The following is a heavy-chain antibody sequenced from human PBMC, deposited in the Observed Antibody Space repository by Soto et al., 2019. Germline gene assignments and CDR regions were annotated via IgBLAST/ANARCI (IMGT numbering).Heavy chain of an antibody. CDR3: SRDDSGYDRINWFDP. CDR1: GYTFTSYY. J-gene: IGHJ5*02. D-gene: IGHD5-12*01. CDR2: INPSGGST. Sequence: ASVKVSCKASGYTFTSYYMHWVRQAPGQGLEWMGIINPSGGSTSYAQKFQGRVTMTRNTSISTAYMELSSLTSEDTAVYYCSRDDSGYDRINWFDPWGQGTLVTVSS. V-gene: IGHV1-46*01.